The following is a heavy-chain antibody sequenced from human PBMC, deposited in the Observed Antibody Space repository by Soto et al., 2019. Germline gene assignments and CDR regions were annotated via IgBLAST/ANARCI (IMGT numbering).Heavy chain of an antibody. CDR1: GFTFSSYA. CDR2: ISGSGGST. D-gene: IGHD2-2*01. CDR3: AKDPDIVVVPARWGYYYYGMDV. Sequence: GGSLRLSCAASGFTFSSYAMSWVRQAPGKGLEWVSAISGSGGSTYYADSVKGRFTISRDNSKNTLYLQMNSLRAEDTAVYYCAKDPDIVVVPARWGYYYYGMDVWGQGTTATVSS. V-gene: IGHV3-23*01. J-gene: IGHJ6*02.